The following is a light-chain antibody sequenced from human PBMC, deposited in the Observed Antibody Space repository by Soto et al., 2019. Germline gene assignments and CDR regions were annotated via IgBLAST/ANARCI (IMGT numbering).Light chain of an antibody. CDR1: QSVSSSY. V-gene: IGKV3-20*01. CDR2: GAS. CDR3: QQYGSSSYT. Sequence: EIVLTQSPGTLSLSPRERATLSCRASQSVSSSYLAWYQQKPGQAPRLLIYGASSRATGIPDRFSGSGSGTDFTLTISRLEPEYFAVYYCQQYGSSSYTFGQGTKLEIK. J-gene: IGKJ2*01.